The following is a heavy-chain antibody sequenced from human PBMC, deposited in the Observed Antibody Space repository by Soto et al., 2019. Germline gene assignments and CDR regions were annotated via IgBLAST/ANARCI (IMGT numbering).Heavy chain of an antibody. CDR3: ARARLQYSSSPY. CDR2: ISAYNGNT. J-gene: IGHJ4*02. Sequence: ASVKVSCKASGYTFTSYGISWVRQAPGQGLEWMGWISAYNGNTNYAQKLQGRVTMTTDTSTSTAYMELRSLRSDDTAVYYCARARLQYSSSPYWGQGXLVTVSS. CDR1: GYTFTSYG. D-gene: IGHD6-6*01. V-gene: IGHV1-18*01.